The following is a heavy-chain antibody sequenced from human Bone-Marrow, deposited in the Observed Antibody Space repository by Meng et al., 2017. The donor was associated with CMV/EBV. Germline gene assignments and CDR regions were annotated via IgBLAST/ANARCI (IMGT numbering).Heavy chain of an antibody. J-gene: IGHJ4*02. D-gene: IGHD4-17*01. CDR3: ARDSEGNGDNSRPPDY. CDR1: GYTFNSYY. Sequence: ASVKVSCKASGYTFNSYYMHWVRQANGQGLEWMGIINPSGGSTSYAQKFQGRVTMTRDTSTSTVYMELSSLRSEDTAVYYCARDSEGNGDNSRPPDYWGQGTLVTVSS. CDR2: INPSGGST. V-gene: IGHV1-46*02.